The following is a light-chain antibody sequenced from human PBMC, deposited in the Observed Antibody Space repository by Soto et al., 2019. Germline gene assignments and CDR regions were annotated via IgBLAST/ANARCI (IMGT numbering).Light chain of an antibody. Sequence: QSALTQPASVSGSPGRSITISCTGTSSDVGGYDYVSWYQQHPGKAPKLMIYEVTNRPSGVSTRFSGSKSADTAFLIISGLQPEDEADYYCSSYTSSSALVFGGGTKLTVL. J-gene: IGLJ3*02. CDR2: EVT. V-gene: IGLV2-14*01. CDR1: SSDVGGYDY. CDR3: SSYTSSSALV.